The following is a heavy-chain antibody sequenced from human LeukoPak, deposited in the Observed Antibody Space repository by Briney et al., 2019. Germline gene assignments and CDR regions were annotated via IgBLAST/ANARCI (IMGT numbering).Heavy chain of an antibody. V-gene: IGHV4-59*01. D-gene: IGHD4-17*01. CDR1: GGSINNYY. J-gene: IGHJ4*02. CDR3: ARGGDYGDLRYFDY. CDR2: IYYRGST. Sequence: SETLSLTCTVSGGSINNYYWSWIRQPPGKGLEWIGYIYYRGSTNYNPSLKSRVTFSVDTSKNQFSLKLNSVTAADAAVYYCARGGDYGDLRYFDYWGQGTLVTVSS.